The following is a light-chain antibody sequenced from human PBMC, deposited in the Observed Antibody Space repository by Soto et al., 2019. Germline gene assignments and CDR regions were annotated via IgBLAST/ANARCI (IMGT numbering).Light chain of an antibody. CDR2: AAS. J-gene: IGKJ1*01. CDR1: QSISSY. CDR3: QKYNSAPWT. V-gene: IGKV1-39*01. Sequence: DIQTTQSPSSLSASVGDRVTITCRASQSISSYLNWYQQKPGKAPKLLIYAASSLQSGVPSRFSGSGSGAEFTLTISSLQPEDVATYYCQKYNSAPWTFGQGTKVDIK.